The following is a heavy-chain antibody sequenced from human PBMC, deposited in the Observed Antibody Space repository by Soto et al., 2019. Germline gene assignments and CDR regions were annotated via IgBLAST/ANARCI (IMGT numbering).Heavy chain of an antibody. CDR3: AKGFVYEARSRIDAFDI. CDR1: GLTFSSYA. Sequence: EVQLLESEGGLVQPGGSLRLSCAASGLTFSSYAMSWVRQAPGKVLEWVSAISGSGGSTYYADSVKGRFTISRDNSKNTLYRQMNSLRADDTVVYYCAKGFVYEARSRIDAFDILGQGTMVTVSS. V-gene: IGHV3-23*01. CDR2: ISGSGGST. D-gene: IGHD6-6*01. J-gene: IGHJ3*02.